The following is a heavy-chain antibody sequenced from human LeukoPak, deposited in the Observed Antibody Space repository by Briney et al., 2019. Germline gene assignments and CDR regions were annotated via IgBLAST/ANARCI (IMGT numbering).Heavy chain of an antibody. CDR1: GFTFSSYA. CDR3: VKGLAAAGTNY. CDR2: ISSNGGST. D-gene: IGHD6-13*01. Sequence: GGSLRLSCSASGFTFSSYAMHWVRQAPGKGLEYVSTISSNGGSTYYAGSVKGRFTISRDNSKNTLYLQMSSLRVEDTAVYYCVKGLAAAGTNYWGQGTLVTVSS. J-gene: IGHJ4*02. V-gene: IGHV3-64D*09.